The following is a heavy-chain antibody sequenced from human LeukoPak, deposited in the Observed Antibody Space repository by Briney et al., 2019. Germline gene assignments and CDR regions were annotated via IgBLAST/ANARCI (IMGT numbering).Heavy chain of an antibody. CDR2: INHSGST. CDR3: AGNRGLGRDY. CDR1: XGXY. Sequence: XGXYWXWIRXPPGKGLEWIGEINHSGSTNYNPSLKSRVTISVDTSKNQFSLKLSSVTAADTAVYYCAGNRGLGRDYWGQGTLVTVSS. J-gene: IGHJ4*02. D-gene: IGHD4-23*01. V-gene: IGHV4-34*01.